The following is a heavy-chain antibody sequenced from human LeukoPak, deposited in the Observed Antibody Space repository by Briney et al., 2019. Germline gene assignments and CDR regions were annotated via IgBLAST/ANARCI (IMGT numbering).Heavy chain of an antibody. D-gene: IGHD4-17*01. J-gene: IGHJ4*02. CDR1: GYNFGIYV. CDR2: ISAENGNT. V-gene: IGHV1-18*01. CDR3: ARAGATVTTNFDN. Sequence: GASVKVSCKASGYNFGIYVITWVRQAPGQGLEWMGWISAENGNTNYAQKFQGRVTVTADTSTSTAYLDLRSLRSDDTAVYYCARAGATVTTNFDNWGQGTLVTVSS.